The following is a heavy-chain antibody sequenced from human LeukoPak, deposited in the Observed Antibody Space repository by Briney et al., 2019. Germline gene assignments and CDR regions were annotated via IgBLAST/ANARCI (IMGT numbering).Heavy chain of an antibody. CDR1: GGTFSSYA. CDR3: AAYGDYLDY. V-gene: IGHV1-69*05. D-gene: IGHD4-17*01. Sequence: EASVKVSCKASGGTFSSYAISWVRQAPGQGLEWMGRIIPIFGTANYAQKFQGRVTITTDESTSTAYMELGSLRSEDTAVYYCAAYGDYLDYWGQGTLVTVSS. J-gene: IGHJ4*02. CDR2: IIPIFGTA.